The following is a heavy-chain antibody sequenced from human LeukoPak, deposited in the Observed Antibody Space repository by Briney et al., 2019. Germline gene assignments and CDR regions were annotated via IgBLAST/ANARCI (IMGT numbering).Heavy chain of an antibody. CDR1: GFTFSSYS. CDR2: ISSSSSTI. CDR3: ARPIAAAGTIWFDP. J-gene: IGHJ5*02. V-gene: IGHV3-48*04. Sequence: GGSLRLSCAASGFTFSSYSMNWVRQAPGKGLEWVSYISSSSSTIYYADSVKGRFTISRDNAKNSLYLQMNSLRAEDTAVYYCARPIAAAGTIWFDPWGQGTLVTVSS. D-gene: IGHD6-13*01.